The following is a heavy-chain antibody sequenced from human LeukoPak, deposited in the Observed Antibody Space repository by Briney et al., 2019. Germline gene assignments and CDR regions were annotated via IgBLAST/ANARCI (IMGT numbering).Heavy chain of an antibody. CDR3: AKSGLIRFDY. Sequence: GGSLRPSCAASGFTFNTYGMSWVRQAPGKGLEWVSGISGSGGATYYADSVKGRFTISRDNSKNTLYLQMNSLRAGDTAIYYCAKSGLIRFDYGGQGTLVTVSS. CDR2: ISGSGGAT. J-gene: IGHJ4*02. CDR1: GFTFNTYG. D-gene: IGHD2-15*01. V-gene: IGHV3-23*01.